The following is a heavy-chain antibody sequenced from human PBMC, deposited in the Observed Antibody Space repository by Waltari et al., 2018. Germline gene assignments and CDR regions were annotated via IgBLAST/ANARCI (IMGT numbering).Heavy chain of an antibody. CDR1: GGSISSYY. Sequence: QVQLQESGPGLVKPSETLSLTCTVSGGSISSYYLSWIRPPPGKGLEWIGYIYYSGSTNYNPSLKSRVTISVDTSKNQFSLKLSSVTAADTAVYYCASSYYYGSGSYYKLYYYYGMDVWGQGTTVTVSS. J-gene: IGHJ6*02. D-gene: IGHD3-10*01. CDR3: ASSYYYGSGSYYKLYYYYGMDV. CDR2: IYYSGST. V-gene: IGHV4-59*01.